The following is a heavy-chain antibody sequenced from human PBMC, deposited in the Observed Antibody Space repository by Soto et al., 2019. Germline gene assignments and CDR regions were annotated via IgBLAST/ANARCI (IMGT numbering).Heavy chain of an antibody. CDR2: IYYSGST. V-gene: IGHV4-59*01. CDR3: AKSPGYGDYPYYFDY. D-gene: IGHD4-17*01. CDR1: GGSISSYY. J-gene: IGHJ4*02. Sequence: QVQLQESGPGLVKPSETLSLTCTVSGGSISSYYWSWIRQPPGKGLEWIGYIYYSGSTNYNPSLKSRVTISVDTSKNQFSLKLSSVTAADTAVDYCAKSPGYGDYPYYFDYWGQGTLVTVSS.